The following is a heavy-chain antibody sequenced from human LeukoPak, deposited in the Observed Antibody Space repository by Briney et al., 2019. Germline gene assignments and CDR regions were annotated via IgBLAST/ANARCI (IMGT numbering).Heavy chain of an antibody. V-gene: IGHV4-39*01. J-gene: IGHJ4*02. CDR2: IYYSGST. CDR3: ARNGTVTVTGTKLNYFDY. CDR1: GGSISSSTYY. Sequence: PSETLSLTCTVSGGSISSSTYYWGWIRQPPGKALEWIGSIYYSGSTHYNPSLKSRLTISVDTSKNQFSLKVTAVTAADTAVYFCARNGTVTVTGTKLNYFDYWGQGTLVTVSS. D-gene: IGHD4-17*01.